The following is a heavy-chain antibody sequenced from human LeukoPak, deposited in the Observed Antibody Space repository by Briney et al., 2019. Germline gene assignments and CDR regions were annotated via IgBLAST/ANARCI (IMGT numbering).Heavy chain of an antibody. D-gene: IGHD3-10*01. CDR1: GYTFTGYY. CDR2: INPNIGGT. Sequence: ASVNVSCKASGYTFTGYYMHWVRQAPGQGLEWMGWINPNIGGTNYAQKFQGRVTMTRDTSISTAYMELSRLRSDDTAVYYCAREGITMVRGVHYYYYGMDVWGQGTTVTVSS. J-gene: IGHJ6*02. CDR3: AREGITMVRGVHYYYYGMDV. V-gene: IGHV1-2*02.